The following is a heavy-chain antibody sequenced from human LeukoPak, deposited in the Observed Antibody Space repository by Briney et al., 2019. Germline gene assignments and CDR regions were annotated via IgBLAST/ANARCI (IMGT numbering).Heavy chain of an antibody. Sequence: SETLSLTCTVSYDSVSNYYWSWIRQPPGKGLEWIGSIYHSGSTHYNSSLKSRVTISVDTSKNQLSLKLSSVTAADTAVYYCARGVGLTQGGAFDYWGQGTLVTVSS. D-gene: IGHD3-16*01. CDR3: ARGVGLTQGGAFDY. J-gene: IGHJ4*02. CDR2: IYHSGST. CDR1: YDSVSNYY. V-gene: IGHV4-4*09.